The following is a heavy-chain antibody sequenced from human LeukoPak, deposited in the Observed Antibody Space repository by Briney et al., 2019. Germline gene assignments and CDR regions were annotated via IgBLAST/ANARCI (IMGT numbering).Heavy chain of an antibody. V-gene: IGHV1-18*01. Sequence: ASVKVSCKASGYTFTSYGISWVRQAPGQGLEWMGWINAYNGNTNYAQKLQGRVTMTTDTSTSTAYMELRSLRSDDTAVYYCARDLYYDILTGYYNYYYYGMDVWGQGTTVTVSS. D-gene: IGHD3-9*01. CDR1: GYTFTSYG. CDR3: ARDLYYDILTGYYNYYYYGMDV. CDR2: INAYNGNT. J-gene: IGHJ6*02.